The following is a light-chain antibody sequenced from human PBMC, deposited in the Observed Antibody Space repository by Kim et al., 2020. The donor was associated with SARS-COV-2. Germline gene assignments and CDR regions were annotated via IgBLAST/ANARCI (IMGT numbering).Light chain of an antibody. CDR1: SSDVV. CDR3: CSYEGTVV. J-gene: IGLJ2*01. V-gene: IGLV2-23*02. Sequence: AVSGSPGPSITISGTGASSDVVSWYQHHPGEAPKLIIFEVNKRPSQISNRFSGSKSGNTASLTIAGLQAEDEANYYCCSYEGTVVFGGGTQLTVL. CDR2: EVN.